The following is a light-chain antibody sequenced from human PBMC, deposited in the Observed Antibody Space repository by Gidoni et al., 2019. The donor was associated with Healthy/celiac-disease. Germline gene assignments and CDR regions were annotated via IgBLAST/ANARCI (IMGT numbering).Light chain of an antibody. CDR3: QQYGSSPRRT. CDR1: QSVSSSY. CDR2: GAS. J-gene: IGKJ1*01. V-gene: IGKV3-20*01. Sequence: EIVLTQSPGTLSLSQGERATLSCRASQSVSSSYLALYQQKPGQAPRLLIYGASSRATGLPDRFSGSGSGTDFTLTISRLEPEDFAVYYCQQYGSSPRRTFGQGTKVEIK.